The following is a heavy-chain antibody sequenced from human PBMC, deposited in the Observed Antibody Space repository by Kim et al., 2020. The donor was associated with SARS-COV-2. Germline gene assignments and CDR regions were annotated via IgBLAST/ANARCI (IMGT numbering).Heavy chain of an antibody. D-gene: IGHD4-17*01. CDR2: ISGTSSYT. J-gene: IGHJ3*02. Sequence: GGSLRLSCIASGFTFSDYYMTWIRQAPGKGLEWLSYISGTSSYTKYADSVKGRFTISRDSAKNSLYLQMNSLRAEDTAVYYCARRAVTTSDDAFDSWGQGTRVTVSS. V-gene: IGHV3-11*03. CDR1: GFTFSDYY. CDR3: ARRAVTTSDDAFDS.